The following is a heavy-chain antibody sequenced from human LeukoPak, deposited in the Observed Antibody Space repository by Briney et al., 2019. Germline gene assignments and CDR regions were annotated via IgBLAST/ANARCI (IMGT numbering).Heavy chain of an antibody. J-gene: IGHJ3*01. Sequence: GGSLRLSCVASGFAFNIHAMSWVRQAPGKGLEWVSTIGGVAVSKDYADSVKGRFTFSRDDSKNTLYLEMNSLRVDDTAVYYCVKDQFSYNGIYDPFDAWGQGTMVTV. CDR3: VKDQFSYNGIYDPFDA. CDR2: IGGVAVSK. D-gene: IGHD2-8*01. CDR1: GFAFNIHA. V-gene: IGHV3-23*01.